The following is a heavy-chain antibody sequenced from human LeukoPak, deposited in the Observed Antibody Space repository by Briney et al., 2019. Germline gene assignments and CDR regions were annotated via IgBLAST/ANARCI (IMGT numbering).Heavy chain of an antibody. V-gene: IGHV3-7*01. D-gene: IGHD3-22*01. J-gene: IGHJ4*02. CDR1: GFTFSSYW. Sequence: GGSLRLSCAASGFTFSSYWMSWVRQAPGKGLEWVANIKQDGSEKYYVDSVKGRFTISRDNAKNSLYLRMNSLRAEDTAVYYCARDAYSSGYYYFDYWGQGTLVTVSS. CDR2: IKQDGSEK. CDR3: ARDAYSSGYYYFDY.